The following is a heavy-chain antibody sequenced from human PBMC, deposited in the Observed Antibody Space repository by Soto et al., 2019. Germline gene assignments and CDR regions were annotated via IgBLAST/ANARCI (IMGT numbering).Heavy chain of an antibody. CDR2: ISSSSSYI. CDR3: ARVGTYYGSGSPYYSDY. CDR1: GFSFRSYY. V-gene: IGHV3-21*01. J-gene: IGHJ4*02. D-gene: IGHD3-10*01. Sequence: EVQLVESGGGLVKPGGSLRLSCAASGFSFRSYYMNWVRQAPGKGLEWVSSISSSSSYINYADSVKGRFTISRDNAKNSLYLKMNSLRAEDTAVYYCARVGTYYGSGSPYYSDYWGQGTLVTVSS.